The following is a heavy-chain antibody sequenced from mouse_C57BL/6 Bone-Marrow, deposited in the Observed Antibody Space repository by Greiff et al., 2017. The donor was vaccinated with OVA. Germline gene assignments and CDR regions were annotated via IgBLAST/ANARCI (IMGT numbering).Heavy chain of an antibody. V-gene: IGHV5-17*01. J-gene: IGHJ3*01. CDR1: GFTFSDYG. Sequence: EVMLVESGGGLVKPGGSLKLSCAASGFTFSDYGMHWVRQAPEKGLEWVAYISSGSSTIYYADTVKGRFTISRDNAKNTLFLQMTSLRSEDTAMYYCARSTGTKFAYWGQGTLVTVSA. CDR2: ISSGSSTI. CDR3: ARSTGTKFAY. D-gene: IGHD1-1*01.